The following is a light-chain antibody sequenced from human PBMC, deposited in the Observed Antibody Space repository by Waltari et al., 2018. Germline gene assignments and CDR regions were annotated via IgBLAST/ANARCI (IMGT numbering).Light chain of an antibody. CDR2: HAS. V-gene: IGKV3-20*01. J-gene: IGKJ1*01. CDR3: QKYDFLPAT. Sequence: IVLTQSPGTLSLSPVERATLPCRASQGVGKYLAWYQQRPGQAPRLLLYHASIRATGIPDRFSGSGYGTDFSLTISRLEPEDFAVYYCQKYDFLPATFGQGTTVEIK. CDR1: QGVGKY.